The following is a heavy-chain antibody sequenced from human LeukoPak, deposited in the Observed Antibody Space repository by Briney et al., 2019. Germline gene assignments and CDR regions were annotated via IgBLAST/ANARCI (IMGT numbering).Heavy chain of an antibody. CDR1: GYTFTSYY. D-gene: IGHD3-3*01. Sequence: ASVKVSCKASGYTFTSYYMHWVRQAPGQGLEWMGIINPSGGSTSYAQKFQGRVTMTRDMSTSTVYMELSSLRSEDTAVYYCARDAVGLRITIFGVVNPGAFDIWGQGTMVTVSS. V-gene: IGHV1-46*01. CDR2: INPSGGST. J-gene: IGHJ3*02. CDR3: ARDAVGLRITIFGVVNPGAFDI.